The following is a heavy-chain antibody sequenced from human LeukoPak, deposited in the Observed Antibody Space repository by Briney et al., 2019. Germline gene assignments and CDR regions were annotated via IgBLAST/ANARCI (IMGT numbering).Heavy chain of an antibody. CDR2: ISSSGSTI. Sequence: GGSLRLSCVASGFTFSTYSMNWVRQAAGKGLEWVSYISSSGSTIYFADSVKGRFTISRDNAKNSLYLQMNSLRDEDTAVYYCARAIYDSSGFGDYWGQGTLVTVSS. CDR1: GFTFSTYS. V-gene: IGHV3-48*02. CDR3: ARAIYDSSGFGDY. J-gene: IGHJ4*02. D-gene: IGHD3-22*01.